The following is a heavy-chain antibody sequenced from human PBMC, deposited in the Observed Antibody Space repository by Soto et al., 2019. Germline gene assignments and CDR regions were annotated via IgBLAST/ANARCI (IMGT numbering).Heavy chain of an antibody. V-gene: IGHV3-9*01. CDR1: GFTFDDYA. CDR3: ARKWKDAFDI. CDR2: ISWNSGSI. Sequence: GGSLRLSCAASGFTFDDYAMHWVRQAPGKGLEWVSGISWNSGSIGYADSVKGRFTISRDNAKNSLYLQMNSLRAEDTALYYCARKWKDAFDIWGQGTMVTVSS. D-gene: IGHD1-1*01. J-gene: IGHJ3*02.